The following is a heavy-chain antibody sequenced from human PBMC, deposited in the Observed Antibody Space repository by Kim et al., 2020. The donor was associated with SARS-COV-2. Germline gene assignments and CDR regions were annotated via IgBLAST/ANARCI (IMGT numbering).Heavy chain of an antibody. Sequence: SETLSLTCAVTGGSFSAYYWSWIRQTPGERLEWIGEINHRGSANYNPSLRSRLRVSVDTSKSQFSLTLNSVTAADTAIYFCARRYSGIDDSGYLDLWGPG. J-gene: IGHJ2*01. CDR1: GGSFSAYY. V-gene: IGHV4-34*10. CDR3: ARRYSGIDDSGYLDL. D-gene: IGHD5-12*01. CDR2: INHRGSA.